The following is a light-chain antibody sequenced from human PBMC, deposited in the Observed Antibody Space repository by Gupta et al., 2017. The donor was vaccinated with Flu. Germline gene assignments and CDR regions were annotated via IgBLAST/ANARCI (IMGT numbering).Light chain of an antibody. CDR2: EVS. Sequence: QSALTQPASVSGSPGQSITISCTGTSSDIGGYNYVSWYQQHPGKAHKLRSFEVSNRPSGVSTRFAGPKSGNTASLTISGLQAEDEAHDYCSSYKNTNTLCLVGGGTKLTVL. CDR1: SSDIGGYNY. J-gene: IGLJ2*01. CDR3: SSYKNTNTLCL. V-gene: IGLV2-14*01.